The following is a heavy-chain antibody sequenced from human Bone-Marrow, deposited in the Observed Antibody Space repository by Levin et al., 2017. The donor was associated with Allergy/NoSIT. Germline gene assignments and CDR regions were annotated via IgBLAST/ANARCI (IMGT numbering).Heavy chain of an antibody. D-gene: IGHD2-2*01. J-gene: IGHJ5*02. Sequence: SQTLSLTCTVSGGSISSYYWSWIRQPPGKGLEWIGYIYYSGSTNYNPSLKSRVTISVDTSKNQFSLTLSSVTAADTAVYYCAGDGSTSAIVPGWFDPWGQGTLVTVSS. CDR3: AGDGSTSAIVPGWFDP. CDR2: IYYSGST. CDR1: GGSISSYY. V-gene: IGHV4-59*01.